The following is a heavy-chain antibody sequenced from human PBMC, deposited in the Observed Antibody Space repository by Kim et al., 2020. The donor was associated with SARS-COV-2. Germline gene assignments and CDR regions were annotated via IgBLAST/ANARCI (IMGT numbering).Heavy chain of an antibody. CDR3: ARWLPYTSSSGGMDV. J-gene: IGHJ6*02. CDR2: TSSRGST. CDR1: GFSVSGDY. D-gene: IGHD6-6*01. V-gene: IGHV3-53*01. Sequence: GGSLRLSCLASGFSVSGDYMTWARQAPGKGLECIAVTSSRGSTSFADSVKGRFTISRDNSKNTLYLQMNSLRVEDTAMYYCARWLPYTSSSGGMDVWGQGTPVTVSS.